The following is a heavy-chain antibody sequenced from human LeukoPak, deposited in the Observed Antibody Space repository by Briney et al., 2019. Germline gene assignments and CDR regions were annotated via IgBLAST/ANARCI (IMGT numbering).Heavy chain of an antibody. D-gene: IGHD1-1*01. J-gene: IGHJ4*02. CDR3: ATDSPETAAFDY. CDR1: GFTFSSYA. Sequence: GGSLRLSCAASGFTFSSYAMSWVRQAPGKGLEWVPAISGSGGSTYYADSVKGRFTISRDNAKNSLYLQMDSLRAEDTAVYYCATDSPETAAFDYWGQGTLVTVSS. V-gene: IGHV3-23*01. CDR2: ISGSGGST.